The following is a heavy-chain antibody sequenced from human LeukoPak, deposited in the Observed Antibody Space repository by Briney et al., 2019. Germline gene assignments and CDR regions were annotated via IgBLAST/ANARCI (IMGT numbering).Heavy chain of an antibody. J-gene: IGHJ6*02. CDR1: GGSISSYY. CDR2: VSYSGST. D-gene: IGHD4-11*01. CDR3: ATTTVTYYYYGMDV. Sequence: SETLSLTCTVSGGSISSYYWSWVRQPPGKGLEWIGYVSYSGSTNYNPSLKSRVTISLDTSKNQFSLKLSSVTAADTAVYYCATTTVTYYYYGMDVWGQGTTVTVSS. V-gene: IGHV4-59*12.